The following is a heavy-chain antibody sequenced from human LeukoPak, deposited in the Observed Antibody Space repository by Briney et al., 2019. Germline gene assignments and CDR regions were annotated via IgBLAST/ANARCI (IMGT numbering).Heavy chain of an antibody. CDR3: ASRESSMARSH. D-gene: IGHD3-10*01. CDR1: GFIISDYW. J-gene: IGHJ4*02. CDR2: NNEDGSVQ. V-gene: IGHV3-7*01. Sequence: PGGSLRLSCAASGFIISDYWMNWVRQVPGKGLEWVANNNEDGSVQDYVDSVRGRFTISRDNAKNSVYLQMNSLRVEDTAVYYCASRESSMARSHWGQGTLVTVSS.